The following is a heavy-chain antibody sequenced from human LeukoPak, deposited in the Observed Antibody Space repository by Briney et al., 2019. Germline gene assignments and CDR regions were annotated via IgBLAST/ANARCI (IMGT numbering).Heavy chain of an antibody. V-gene: IGHV3-15*01. Sequence: PGGSLRLSCAASGFTFSNAWMSWVRQAPGKGLEWVGRIKSKIDGGTTDYAAPVKGRFTISRDDSKNTLYLQMNSLKTEDTAVYYCSSSFSDYWGQGTLVTVSS. CDR2: IKSKIDGGTT. CDR1: GFTFSNAW. D-gene: IGHD3-16*01. CDR3: SSSFSDY. J-gene: IGHJ4*02.